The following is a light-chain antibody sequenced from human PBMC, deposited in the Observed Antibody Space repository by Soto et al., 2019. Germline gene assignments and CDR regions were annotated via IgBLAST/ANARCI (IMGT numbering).Light chain of an antibody. J-gene: IGKJ1*01. CDR2: GAS. CDR3: QQYGSARAWT. V-gene: IGKV3-20*01. Sequence: EIVLTQSPGTLSLSPGERATLSCRASQSISSSYLAWYQQKPGQAPRLLIYGASKRATGIPDRFSGSGSGTDFTLTISRLESEDLAVYYCQQYGSARAWTFGQGTKVEIK. CDR1: QSISSSY.